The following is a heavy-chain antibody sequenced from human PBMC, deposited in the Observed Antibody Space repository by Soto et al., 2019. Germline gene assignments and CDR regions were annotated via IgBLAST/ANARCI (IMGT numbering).Heavy chain of an antibody. CDR3: AREGLVLVPTTVNSDYYYYAMDV. V-gene: IGHV1-69*04. J-gene: IGHJ6*02. CDR2: IIPILGIA. CDR1: GGTCSSCT. Sequence: SVKVSCKASGGTCSSCTISWGRQAPGEGLEWMGRIIPILGIANYAQKFQGRVTITADKSTSTVYMELRTLRPEDTAVYYCAREGLVLVPTTVNSDYYYYAMDVWRQGTTFTVSS. D-gene: IGHD4-17*01.